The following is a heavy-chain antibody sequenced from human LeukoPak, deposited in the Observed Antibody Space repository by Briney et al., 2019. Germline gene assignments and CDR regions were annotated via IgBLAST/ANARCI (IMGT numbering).Heavy chain of an antibody. J-gene: IGHJ4*02. CDR1: GYTFTSYD. Sequence: ASVKVSCKASGYTFTSYDVNWVRQATGQGLEWMGWMNPNSGNTGYAQKFQGRVTMTRNTSISTAYMELSSLRSEDTAVYYCARGLGFGEFSDYWGQGTLVTVSS. CDR3: ARGLGFGEFSDY. CDR2: MNPNSGNT. V-gene: IGHV1-8*01. D-gene: IGHD3-10*01.